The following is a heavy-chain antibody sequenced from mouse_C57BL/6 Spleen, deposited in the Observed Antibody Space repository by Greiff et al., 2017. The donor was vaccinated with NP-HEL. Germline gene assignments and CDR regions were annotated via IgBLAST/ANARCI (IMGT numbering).Heavy chain of an antibody. CDR1: GYTFTSYG. Sequence: QVQLQQSGAELARPGASVKLSCKASGYTFTSYGISWVKQRPGQGLEWIGEIYPRSGNTYYNEKFKGKATLTADKSSSTAYMELRSLTSEDSAVYFCASSQDSSGYDYWGQGTTLTVSS. V-gene: IGHV1-81*01. D-gene: IGHD3-2*02. CDR2: IYPRSGNT. J-gene: IGHJ2*01. CDR3: ASSQDSSGYDY.